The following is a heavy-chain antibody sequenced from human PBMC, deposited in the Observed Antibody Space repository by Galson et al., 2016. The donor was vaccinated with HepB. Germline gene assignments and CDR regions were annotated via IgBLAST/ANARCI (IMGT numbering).Heavy chain of an antibody. CDR2: ITPMSGTT. Sequence: SVKVSCKASRGTFRNYAVSWVRQAPGQGLEWMGGITPMSGTTNYAQKFQGRVTISRDTSASTAYMELSSLTSEDTAIYYCARNTYLRFFDWRCFDHWGQGTLVTVSS. CDR3: ARNTYLRFFDWRCFDH. CDR1: RGTFRNYA. J-gene: IGHJ4*02. D-gene: IGHD3-9*01. V-gene: IGHV1-69*05.